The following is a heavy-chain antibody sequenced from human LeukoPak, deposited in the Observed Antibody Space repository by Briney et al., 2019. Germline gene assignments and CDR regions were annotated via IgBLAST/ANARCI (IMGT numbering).Heavy chain of an antibody. V-gene: IGHV3-48*03. CDR3: AKDPRREYYFDF. Sequence: GGSLRLSCAASGFAFSSYEMNWVRQAPGKGLEWVSYISSSGSTIYYADSVKGRFSISRDNSKNSLYLQMNSLRREDTAFYYCAKDPRREYYFDFWGQGTRVTVSS. CDR2: ISSSGSTI. D-gene: IGHD3-10*01. J-gene: IGHJ4*02. CDR1: GFAFSSYE.